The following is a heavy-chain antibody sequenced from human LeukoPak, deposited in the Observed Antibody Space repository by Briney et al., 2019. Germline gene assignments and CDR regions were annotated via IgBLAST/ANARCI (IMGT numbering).Heavy chain of an antibody. CDR3: ARGVNDYVWGTFSY. V-gene: IGHV3-53*01. Sequence: GGSLRLSCAASGFTVSSNYMSWVRQAPGKGLEWVSVIYSGGSTYYADSVKGRFTISRDNSKSTLYLQMNSLRAEDTAVYYCARGVNDYVWGTFSYWGQGTLVTVSS. CDR1: GFTVSSNY. CDR2: IYSGGST. D-gene: IGHD3-16*01. J-gene: IGHJ4*02.